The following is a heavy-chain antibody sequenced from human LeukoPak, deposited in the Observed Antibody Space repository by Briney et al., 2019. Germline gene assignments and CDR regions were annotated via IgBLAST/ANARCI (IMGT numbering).Heavy chain of an antibody. D-gene: IGHD1-20*01. CDR2: FIPIFGTA. CDR3: ARDLGITGTYDNHCFDY. V-gene: IGHV1-69*05. J-gene: IGHJ4*02. CDR1: GGTFNSHA. Sequence: SVKVSCKASGGTFNSHAISWVRQAPGQGLQWMGRFIPIFGTANYAQKFQGRVSITTDASTSTAYMQLSSLRFDDTAVYYCARDLGITGTYDNHCFDYWGQGTMVTVSS.